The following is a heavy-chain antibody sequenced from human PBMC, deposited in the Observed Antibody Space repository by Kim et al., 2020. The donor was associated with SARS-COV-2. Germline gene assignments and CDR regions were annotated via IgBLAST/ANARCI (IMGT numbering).Heavy chain of an antibody. CDR1: GYTFTSQG. CDR3: ARDGGITGGIEG. V-gene: IGHV1-18*01. Sequence: ASVKVSCKASGYTFTSQGINWVRQAPGQGPEWMGWISPLNGKTKFAQKFQGRVVMTRETSTTTVEMELRSLTSDDTDVYYCARDGGITGGIEGWGKGT. CDR2: ISPLNGKT. D-gene: IGHD3-16*01. J-gene: IGHJ6*03.